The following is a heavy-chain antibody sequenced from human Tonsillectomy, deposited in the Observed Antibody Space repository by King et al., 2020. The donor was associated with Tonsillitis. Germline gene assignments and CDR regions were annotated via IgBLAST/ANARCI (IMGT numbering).Heavy chain of an antibody. Sequence: VQLVESGAEVKKPGASVKVSCRTSGYIFSGYYIYWVRQAPGQGLEWMGWINPDSGDTNSARKFQGRVTMTRDTSISTAYMELSSLTSDDTAVYYCTRPAAGISAYWGQGALVTVAS. V-gene: IGHV1-2*02. CDR2: INPDSGDT. D-gene: IGHD6-13*01. CDR3: TRPAAGISAY. J-gene: IGHJ4*02. CDR1: GYIFSGYY.